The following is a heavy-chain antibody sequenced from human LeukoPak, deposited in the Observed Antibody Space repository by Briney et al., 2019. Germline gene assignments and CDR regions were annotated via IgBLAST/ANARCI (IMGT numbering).Heavy chain of an antibody. CDR2: ISAFNGNT. D-gene: IGHD3-22*01. Sequence: GASVKVSCKASGYTFTSYGISWVRQAPGQGLEWMGWISAFNGNTNYAQKLQGRVTMTTDPSTSTAYMELRSLRSDDTAVYYCARGPYYYDSSGYSSWDYWGQGTLVTVSS. CDR3: ARGPYYYDSSGYSSWDY. J-gene: IGHJ4*02. V-gene: IGHV1-18*01. CDR1: GYTFTSYG.